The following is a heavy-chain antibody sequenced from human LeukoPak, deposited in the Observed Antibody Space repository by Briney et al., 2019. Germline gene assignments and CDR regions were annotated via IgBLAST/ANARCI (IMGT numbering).Heavy chain of an antibody. CDR2: ISGSGGST. CDR3: AKSTIFGVVPGGVYFDY. D-gene: IGHD3-3*01. V-gene: IGHV3-23*01. Sequence: PGGSLRLSCAASGFTFSSYAMSWVRQAPGKGLEWVSAISGSGGSTYYADSVKGRFTISRDNSKNTLYLQMNSLRAEDTAVYYCAKSTIFGVVPGGVYFDYWGQGTLVTVSS. J-gene: IGHJ4*02. CDR1: GFTFSSYA.